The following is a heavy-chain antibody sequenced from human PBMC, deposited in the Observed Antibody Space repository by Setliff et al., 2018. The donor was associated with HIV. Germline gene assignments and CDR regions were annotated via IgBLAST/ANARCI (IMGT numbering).Heavy chain of an antibody. CDR3: VRAAAGLDI. J-gene: IGHJ4*02. V-gene: IGHV3-9*01. CDR1: GFSFDDYA. Sequence: GGSLRLSCAASGFSFDDYAMHWVRQAPGRGLEWVAGISWNSRAIGYADSVKGRFTISRDNAKNSLYLQMNNLRAEDTAVYYCVRAAAGLDIWSQGILVTVSS. CDR2: ISWNSRAI. D-gene: IGHD6-25*01.